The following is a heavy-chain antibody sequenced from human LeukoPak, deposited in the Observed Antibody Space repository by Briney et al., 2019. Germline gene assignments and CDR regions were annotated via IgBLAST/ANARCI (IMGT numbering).Heavy chain of an antibody. V-gene: IGHV4-4*07. CDR2: IYTSGST. CDR1: GGSISSYY. Sequence: PSETLSLTCTVSGGSISSYYWSWIRQPAGKGLEWIGRIYTSGSTNYNPSLKSRVTMSVDTSKNQFSLTLSSVTAADTAVYYCARVHSYYDILTGYSPPDAFDIWGQGTMVTVSS. CDR3: ARVHSYYDILTGYSPPDAFDI. D-gene: IGHD3-9*01. J-gene: IGHJ3*02.